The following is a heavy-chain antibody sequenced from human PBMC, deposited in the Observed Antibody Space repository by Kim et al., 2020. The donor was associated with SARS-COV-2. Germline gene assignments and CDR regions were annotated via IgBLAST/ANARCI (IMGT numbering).Heavy chain of an antibody. D-gene: IGHD3-22*01. J-gene: IGHJ5*02. V-gene: IGHV4-4*07. CDR3: AREVYDRGFDP. Sequence: TNYNPSLKSRVTMSVDTSKNQFSLKLSSVTAADTAVYYCAREVYDRGFDPWGQRTLVTVSS. CDR2: T.